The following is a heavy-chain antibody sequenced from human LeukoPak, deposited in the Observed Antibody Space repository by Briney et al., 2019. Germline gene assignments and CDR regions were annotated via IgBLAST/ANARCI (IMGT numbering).Heavy chain of an antibody. Sequence: GASVKVSFKASGYTFTTYAMNWVRRAPGQGLEWMGWINTNTGNPAYAQGFTGRFVFSLDTSVSTAYLQISSLKADDTAVYYCAREVAIGRAAMEGLLHWGQGTLVTVSS. D-gene: IGHD5-18*01. CDR2: INTNTGNP. CDR1: GYTFTTYA. V-gene: IGHV7-4-1*02. CDR3: AREVAIGRAAMEGLLH. J-gene: IGHJ4*02.